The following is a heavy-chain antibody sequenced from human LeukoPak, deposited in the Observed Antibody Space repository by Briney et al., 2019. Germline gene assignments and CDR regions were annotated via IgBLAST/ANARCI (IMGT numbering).Heavy chain of an antibody. Sequence: ASVKVSCKASGYTFTSYYMHWVRQAPGQGLEWMGIINPSGGSTSYAQKFQGRVTMTRDTSTSTVYMELSSLRSEDTAVYYCARGAVYRHQPPYYYYGMDVWGQGTTVTVSS. CDR1: GYTFTSYY. J-gene: IGHJ6*02. D-gene: IGHD2-8*01. V-gene: IGHV1-46*01. CDR3: ARGAVYRHQPPYYYYGMDV. CDR2: INPSGGST.